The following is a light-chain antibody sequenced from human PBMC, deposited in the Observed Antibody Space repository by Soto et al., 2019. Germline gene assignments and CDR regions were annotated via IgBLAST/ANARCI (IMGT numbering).Light chain of an antibody. CDR3: QQYNNWPWT. V-gene: IGKV3-15*01. Sequence: ETVLTQSPATLSVSPGERATLSCRASQSISSDLAWYQQKPGQAPRLLIYGASTTATGIPGRFSGSGSGTEINRTISSLQSVDFAVYSCQQYNNWPWTFGQGTKVDIK. CDR2: GAS. J-gene: IGKJ1*01. CDR1: QSISSD.